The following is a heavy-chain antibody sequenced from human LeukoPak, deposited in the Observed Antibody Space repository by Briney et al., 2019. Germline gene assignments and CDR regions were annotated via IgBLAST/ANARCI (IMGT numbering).Heavy chain of an antibody. J-gene: IGHJ4*02. V-gene: IGHV4-59*01. Sequence: SETLSLTCTVSGGSINNYYWSWIRQPPGKGLEWIGYIYYSGSTNYNPSLKSRVTISVDTSKKQFSLKLKSVTAADTAVYYCANLHYVSSGSNFDYWGQGTLVTVSS. D-gene: IGHD3-22*01. CDR3: ANLHYVSSGSNFDY. CDR1: GGSINNYY. CDR2: IYYSGST.